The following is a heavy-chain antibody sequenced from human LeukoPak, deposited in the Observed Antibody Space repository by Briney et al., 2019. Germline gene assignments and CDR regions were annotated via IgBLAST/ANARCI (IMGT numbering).Heavy chain of an antibody. V-gene: IGHV3-74*01. J-gene: IGHJ4*02. CDR2: IRSDGSTT. Sequence: GRSLRLSCAASGFTFSSYWMHWVRQAPGKGLVWVSHIRSDGSTTSYADSVKGRFTNSRDNAKNTLYLQMNSLRAEDTAVYYCARGIAIIPAGVNDYWGQGTLVTVSS. D-gene: IGHD2-2*01. CDR3: ARGIAIIPAGVNDY. CDR1: GFTFSSYW.